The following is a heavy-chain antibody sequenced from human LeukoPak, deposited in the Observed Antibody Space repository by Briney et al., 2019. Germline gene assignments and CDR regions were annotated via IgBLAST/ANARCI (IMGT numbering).Heavy chain of an antibody. CDR3: ARRSGYSSGWLDAFDI. J-gene: IGHJ3*02. D-gene: IGHD6-19*01. V-gene: IGHV4-39*01. Sequence: SETLSLTCTVSGGSISRSSYYWGWIRQPPGKGLEWIGSIYYSGSTYYNPSLKSRVTISVDTSKNQFSLKLSSETAADTAVYYCARRSGYSSGWLDAFDIWGQGTMVTVSS. CDR1: GGSISRSSYY. CDR2: IYYSGST.